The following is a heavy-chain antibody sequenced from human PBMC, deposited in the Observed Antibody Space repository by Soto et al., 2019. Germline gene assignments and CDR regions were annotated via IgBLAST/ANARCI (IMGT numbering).Heavy chain of an antibody. CDR3: ARSWVTGKGGIDV. CDR2: INGYTGNT. V-gene: IGHV1-18*01. J-gene: IGHJ6*02. D-gene: IGHD3-16*01. Sequence: QVQLVQSGAEVKKPGASVKVSCKASGYTFTSYGLSWVRQAPGQGLEWMGWINGYTGNTNYAQKFQGRVTMTTDTATNTASLDLWTLISSDTAVYYCARSWVTGKGGIDVWGQGTTVTVSS. CDR1: GYTFTSYG.